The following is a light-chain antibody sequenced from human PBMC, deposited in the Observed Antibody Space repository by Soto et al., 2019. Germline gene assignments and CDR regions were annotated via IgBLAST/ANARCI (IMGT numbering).Light chain of an antibody. CDR1: SSDVGGYNY. J-gene: IGLJ2*01. Sequence: QSVLTQPPSASGSPGPAVTISCTGSSSDVGGYNYVSWYHQHPGKARKLLIYEVIKRTSGVHDRFYGSKSGNAASLTVSGTQAEGEADYYCSSYSGTNNFGVFGGGTKRTVL. V-gene: IGLV2-8*01. CDR2: EVI. CDR3: SSYSGTNNFGV.